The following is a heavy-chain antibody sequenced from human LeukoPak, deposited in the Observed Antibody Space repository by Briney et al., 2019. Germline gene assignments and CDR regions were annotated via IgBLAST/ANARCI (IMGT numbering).Heavy chain of an antibody. J-gene: IGHJ4*02. V-gene: IGHV3-21*01. CDR2: ITSSSNYI. CDR1: GFTFSIYS. CDR3: ARDRGYFDN. Sequence: GRSLRLSCAVSGFTFSIYSMNWVRQAPGKGREWLSYITSSSNYIYYADSVKRRFTISRDNVQNSLYLQMNSLRAEDTAMYYCARDRGYFDNWGQGTLVTVSS.